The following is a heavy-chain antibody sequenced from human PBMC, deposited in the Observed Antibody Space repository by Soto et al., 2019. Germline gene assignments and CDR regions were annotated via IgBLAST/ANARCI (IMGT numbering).Heavy chain of an antibody. D-gene: IGHD3-16*02. CDR2: INAANGNT. CDR1: GYIFTNYA. Sequence: ASVKVSCKASGYIFTNYAMHWVRQAPGQRLEWMGWINAANGNTKYSQKFQGRVTITTDTSASTAYMELSSLRSEDTAVYYCARGYDFVWGSYRSDAFDIWGQGTMVTVSS. CDR3: ARGYDFVWGSYRSDAFDI. J-gene: IGHJ3*02. V-gene: IGHV1-3*01.